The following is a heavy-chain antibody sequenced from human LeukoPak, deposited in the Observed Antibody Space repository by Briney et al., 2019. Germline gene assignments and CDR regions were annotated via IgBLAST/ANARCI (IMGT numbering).Heavy chain of an antibody. Sequence: GASVKVSCKASGYTFTSYDINWVRQATGQGLEWMGWMNPNSGNTGYAQKFQGRVTMTRNTSISTAYMELSSLRSEDTAVYYCARGRQYYDFWSGYYKSVHFDYWGQGTLVTVSS. J-gene: IGHJ4*02. V-gene: IGHV1-8*01. CDR1: GYTFTSYD. CDR3: ARGRQYYDFWSGYYKSVHFDY. CDR2: MNPNSGNT. D-gene: IGHD3-3*01.